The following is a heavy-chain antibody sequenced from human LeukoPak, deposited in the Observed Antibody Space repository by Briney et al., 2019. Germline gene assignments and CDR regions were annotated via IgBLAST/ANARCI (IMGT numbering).Heavy chain of an antibody. J-gene: IGHJ4*02. CDR2: ISGSDAGT. CDR1: GFTFNNYA. V-gene: IGHV3-23*01. Sequence: GGSLRLSCAASGFTFNNYAMSWVRQAPGKGLEWVSAISGSDAGTYYADSVKGRFTISRDNSKNTLYLQMNSLRAEDTAVYYCARDKPDYYDSSGYFNWGQGTLVTVSS. CDR3: ARDKPDYYDSSGYFN. D-gene: IGHD3-22*01.